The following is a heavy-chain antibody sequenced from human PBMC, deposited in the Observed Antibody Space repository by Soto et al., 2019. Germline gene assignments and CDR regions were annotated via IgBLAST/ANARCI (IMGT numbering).Heavy chain of an antibody. D-gene: IGHD2-15*01. J-gene: IGHJ5*02. V-gene: IGHV4-39*01. CDR3: ARQHTTNDIDLGFDH. CDR2: IYYSGST. Sequence: SETLSLTCTVSGGSISSSHCYWAWIRQPPGKGLEWIANIYYSGSTYYNPSLASRVTVSVDTSKNQFSLKLSSVTAADTAVYYCARQHTTNDIDLGFDHWGQGTLVTVSS. CDR1: GGSISSSHCY.